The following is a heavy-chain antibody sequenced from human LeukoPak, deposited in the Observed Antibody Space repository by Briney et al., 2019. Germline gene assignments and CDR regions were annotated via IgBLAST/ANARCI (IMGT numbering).Heavy chain of an antibody. CDR2: ISSSGSTI. CDR3: AKVVVRSFPHFDS. Sequence: LSLTCTVSGYSISSGYYWGWIRQSPGKGLEWVSYISSSGSTIYYADSVKGRFTISRDNAKNSLYLQMNSLRAEDTAVYYCAKVVVRSFPHFDSWGQGTLVTVSS. V-gene: IGHV3-11*01. CDR1: GYSISSGYY. D-gene: IGHD6-6*01. J-gene: IGHJ4*02.